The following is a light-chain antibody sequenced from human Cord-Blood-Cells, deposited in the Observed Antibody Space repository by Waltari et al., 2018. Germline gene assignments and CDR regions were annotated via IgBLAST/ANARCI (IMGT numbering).Light chain of an antibody. J-gene: IGKJ1*01. CDR3: QQYNSYST. CDR2: KAS. V-gene: IGKV1-5*03. Sequence: DIQMTQSPSTLSASVEDRVTITCRASQSISSWLAWYQQKPGKAPKLLIYKASSLESGVPSRFSGSGSGTEFTLTISSLQPDEFATYYCQQYNSYSTFGQGTKVEI. CDR1: QSISSW.